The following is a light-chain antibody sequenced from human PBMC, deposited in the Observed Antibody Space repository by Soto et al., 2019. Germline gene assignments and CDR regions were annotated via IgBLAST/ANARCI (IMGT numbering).Light chain of an antibody. CDR2: AAV. Sequence: DIQMTQSPSSLSASVGDRVTITCRASQTISSWLAWYQQKPGKPPKLLIYAAVSLQSGIPSRFSAYGSGTDFTLTISSLQPEDFATYYCQQTYSSPQWTFGQGTKVDIK. J-gene: IGKJ1*01. CDR1: QTISSW. CDR3: QQTYSSPQWT. V-gene: IGKV1-39*01.